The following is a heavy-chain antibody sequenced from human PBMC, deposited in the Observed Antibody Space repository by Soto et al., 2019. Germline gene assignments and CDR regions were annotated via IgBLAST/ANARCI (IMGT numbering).Heavy chain of an antibody. CDR2: ITGGGDDT. CDR1: GFTFNLYA. J-gene: IGHJ2*01. D-gene: IGHD2-21*02. CDR3: AQVEYCGGDGYYWYCDF. V-gene: IGHV3-23*01. Sequence: EVQLLESGGGLVQPGGSLRLSCAASGFTFNLYAMSWVRQAPGKGLEWVSTITGGGDDTYYTDSVKGRFSISRDNPKNARYLQMNILRAEDTAVSYCAQVEYCGGDGYYWYCDFWGRGTLVTVSS.